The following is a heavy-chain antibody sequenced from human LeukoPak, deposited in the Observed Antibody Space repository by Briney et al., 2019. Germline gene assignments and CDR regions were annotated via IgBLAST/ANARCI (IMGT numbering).Heavy chain of an antibody. V-gene: IGHV5-51*01. CDR1: GYSFTSYW. D-gene: IGHD7-27*01. CDR2: IYPGDSDT. Sequence: GESLKISCKGSGYSFTSYWIGWVRQMPGKGLEWMGIIYPGDSDTRYSPSFQGQVTISADKSISTAYLQWSSLKASDTAMYYCARHLLRGNWGQTYNWFDPWGQGTLVTVSS. J-gene: IGHJ5*02. CDR3: ARHLLRGNWGQTYNWFDP.